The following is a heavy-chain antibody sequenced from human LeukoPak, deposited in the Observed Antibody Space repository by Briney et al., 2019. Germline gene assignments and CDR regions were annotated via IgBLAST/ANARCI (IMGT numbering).Heavy chain of an antibody. D-gene: IGHD3-16*01. CDR2: ISGSGGST. J-gene: IGHJ3*01. Sequence: GGTLRLSCAASGFTFSSYGMSWVRQAPGKGLEWVSAISGSGGSTYYADSVKGRFTISRDNSKNTLYLQMHSLRAEDTAVFYCARDRDDYVWGSYLGAFDVWGHGTTVTVSS. V-gene: IGHV3-23*01. CDR1: GFTFSSYG. CDR3: ARDRDDYVWGSYLGAFDV.